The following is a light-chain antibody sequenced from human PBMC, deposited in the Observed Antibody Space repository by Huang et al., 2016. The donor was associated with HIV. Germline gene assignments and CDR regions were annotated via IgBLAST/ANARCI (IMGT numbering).Light chain of an antibody. V-gene: IGKV1-8*01. Sequence: AIRITQSPSSLSASTGDRVTITCRASQGISSYLAWYQQKPGKAPKLLIYAASTVQSGVPSRFSGSGSGTDFTLTISCLQSEDFATYYCQQYYSYPPYTFGQGTKLEIK. J-gene: IGKJ2*01. CDR3: QQYYSYPPYT. CDR2: AAS. CDR1: QGISSY.